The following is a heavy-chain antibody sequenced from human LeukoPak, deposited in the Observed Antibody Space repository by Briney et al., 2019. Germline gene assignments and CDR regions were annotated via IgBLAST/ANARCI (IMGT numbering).Heavy chain of an antibody. D-gene: IGHD5-24*01. CDR1: GFTFSSYG. J-gene: IGHJ4*02. CDR2: IWYDGSNK. Sequence: GGSLRLSCAASGFTFSSYGMHWVRQAPGKGLEWVAVIWYDGSNKYYADSVKGRFTISRDNSKNTLYLQVNSLRAEDTAVYYCARKDGYNIDYWGQGTLVTVSS. V-gene: IGHV3-33*01. CDR3: ARKDGYNIDY.